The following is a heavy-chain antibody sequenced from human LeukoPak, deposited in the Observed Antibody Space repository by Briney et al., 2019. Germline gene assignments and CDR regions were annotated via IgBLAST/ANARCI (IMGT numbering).Heavy chain of an antibody. J-gene: IGHJ1*01. V-gene: IGHV3-21*01. Sequence: GGSLRLSCAASGFTFSSYSMNWVRQAPGKGLGWVSSISSSSSYIYYADSVKGRFTISRDNAKHSLYLQTNSLRAEDTAVYYCARDSPYGSWGENFQHWGQGTLVTVSS. CDR3: ARDSPYGSWGENFQH. D-gene: IGHD6-6*01. CDR1: GFTFSSYS. CDR2: ISSSSSYI.